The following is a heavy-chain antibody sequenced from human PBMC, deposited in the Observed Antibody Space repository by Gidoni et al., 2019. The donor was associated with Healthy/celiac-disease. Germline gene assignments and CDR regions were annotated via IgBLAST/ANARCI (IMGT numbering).Heavy chain of an antibody. D-gene: IGHD3-3*01. CDR3: AKRGVHDFWSAVSYYGMDV. CDR1: GFTFSSYA. Sequence: EVQLVESGGGLVQPGGFLRLSCAASGFTFSSYAMSWVRQAPGKGLEWVSAISGSGGSTYYADSVTGRFTISRDNSKNTLYLQMNSLRAEDTAVYYCAKRGVHDFWSAVSYYGMDVWGQGTTVTVSS. V-gene: IGHV3-23*04. J-gene: IGHJ6*02. CDR2: ISGSGGST.